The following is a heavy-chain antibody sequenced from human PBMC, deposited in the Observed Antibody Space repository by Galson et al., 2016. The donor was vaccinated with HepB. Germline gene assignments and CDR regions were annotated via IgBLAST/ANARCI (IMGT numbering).Heavy chain of an antibody. CDR2: IYYTGST. V-gene: IGHV4-30-4*01. D-gene: IGHD4-11*01. CDR1: GSSISSGDYY. CDR3: ARIYSNYVLGMDV. J-gene: IGHJ6*02. Sequence: TLSLTCTVSGSSISSGDYYWSWIRQPPGKGLDWIGYIYYTGSTYYNPSLKSRVSISVDTSKNQFSLRLSSVTAADTALYYCARIYSNYVLGMDVWGRGTTVTVSS.